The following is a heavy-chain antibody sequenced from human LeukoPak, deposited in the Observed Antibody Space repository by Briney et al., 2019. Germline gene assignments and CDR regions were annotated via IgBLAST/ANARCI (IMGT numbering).Heavy chain of an antibody. V-gene: IGHV1-18*01. Sequence: ASVKVSCNASGYTFTNYYISWVRQAPGQGLEWMGWINTSYGNTNYAQKFQGRVTMTTNTSTSTAYMELRSLRSDDTAVYYCARDRTIFGDYPAYFDYWGQGTLVTVSS. D-gene: IGHD4-17*01. J-gene: IGHJ4*02. CDR2: INTSYGNT. CDR1: GYTFTNYY. CDR3: ARDRTIFGDYPAYFDY.